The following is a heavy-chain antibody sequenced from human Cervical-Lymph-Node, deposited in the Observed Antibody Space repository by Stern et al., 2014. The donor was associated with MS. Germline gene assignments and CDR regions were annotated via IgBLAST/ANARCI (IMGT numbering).Heavy chain of an antibody. Sequence: HVLLVLSAAEVKKLGASVKVSCKASGYTFTSYGISWVRQAPGQVLEWTGWISAYNGNTNDAQKLQSRVTMTTDTSTSKAYMELRSLRSDDTAVYYCARGLLGSENAFDIWGQGTMVTVSS. CDR3: ARGLLGSENAFDI. J-gene: IGHJ3*02. CDR1: GYTFTSYG. D-gene: IGHD2-15*01. CDR2: ISAYNGNT. V-gene: IGHV1-18*01.